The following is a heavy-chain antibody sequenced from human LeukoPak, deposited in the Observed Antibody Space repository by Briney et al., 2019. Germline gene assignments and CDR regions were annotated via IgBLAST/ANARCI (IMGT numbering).Heavy chain of an antibody. CDR1: GGSISSSNHY. D-gene: IGHD2-21*02. CDR3: AKHYCGDYRLFDY. J-gene: IGHJ4*02. CDR2: ISWHGTT. Sequence: SETLSLTCSVTGGSISSSNHYWGWIRQTPGQGLEWIASISWHGTTYYNPSPKSRVTISMDTSKNQFSLQLTSVTASDTSVYYCAKHYCGDYRLFDYWGQGTLVTVSS. V-gene: IGHV4-39*01.